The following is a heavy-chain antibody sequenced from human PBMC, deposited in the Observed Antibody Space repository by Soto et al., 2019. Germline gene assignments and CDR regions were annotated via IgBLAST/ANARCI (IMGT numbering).Heavy chain of an antibody. D-gene: IGHD3-10*01. V-gene: IGHV3-23*01. J-gene: IGHJ4*02. CDR1: GFTFNNYA. Sequence: EVQLLESGGGLVQPGGSLRLSCAASGFTFNNYAMTWVRQAPGKGLERVSAISGGGDTTSYADSVKGRFTVSRDGSKNTLYLQMSSLRAEVTALYYCAKGRGGSGSLTPRVDFWGQGTLVTVSS. CDR2: ISGGGDTT. CDR3: AKGRGGSGSLTPRVDF.